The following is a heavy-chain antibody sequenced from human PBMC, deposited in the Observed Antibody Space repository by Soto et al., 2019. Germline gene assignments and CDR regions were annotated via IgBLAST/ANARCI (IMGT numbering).Heavy chain of an antibody. CDR3: ARDPSYYGMDV. CDR1: GYTFASYA. CDR2: INAGNGNT. Sequence: EASVKVSCKASGYTFASYARQWVRQAPGQRLEWMGWINAGNGNTKYSQKFQGRVTITRDTSASTAYMELSSLRSEDTAVYYCARDPSYYGMDVWGQGTTVTVSS. J-gene: IGHJ6*02. V-gene: IGHV1-3*01.